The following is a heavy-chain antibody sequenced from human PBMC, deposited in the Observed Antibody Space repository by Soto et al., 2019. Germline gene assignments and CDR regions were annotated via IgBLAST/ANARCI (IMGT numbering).Heavy chain of an antibody. D-gene: IGHD5-18*01. CDR3: AKGRGAMVHYGMDV. J-gene: IGHJ6*02. CDR1: GFTFSSYA. V-gene: IGHV3-23*01. Sequence: EVQLLESGGGLVQPGGSLRLSCAASGFTFSSYAMSWVRQAPGKGLEWVSAISGSGGSTYYADSVKGRFTISRDNSKNTLYLQMNSLRVEDTAVYYCAKGRGAMVHYGMDVWGQGTTVTVSS. CDR2: ISGSGGST.